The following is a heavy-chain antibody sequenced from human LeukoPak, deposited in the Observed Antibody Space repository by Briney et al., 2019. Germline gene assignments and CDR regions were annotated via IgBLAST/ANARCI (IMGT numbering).Heavy chain of an antibody. Sequence: ASVKVSCKASGYTFTSYYMHWVRQAPGQGLEWMGGIIPIFGTANYAQKFQGRVTITADESTSTAYMELSSLRSEDTAVYYCAREMATIGGFDYWGQGTLVTVSS. CDR3: AREMATIGGFDY. CDR2: IIPIFGTA. CDR1: GYTFTSYY. D-gene: IGHD5-24*01. V-gene: IGHV1-69*13. J-gene: IGHJ4*02.